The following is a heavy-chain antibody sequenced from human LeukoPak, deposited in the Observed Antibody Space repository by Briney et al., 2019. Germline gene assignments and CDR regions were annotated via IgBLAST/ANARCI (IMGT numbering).Heavy chain of an antibody. CDR3: ARDRYGDENY. Sequence: GGSLRLSFAASGFTFSSYEMNWVRQAPGKGLEWVSYISSSGSTIYYADSVKGRFTISRDNAKNSLYLQMNSLRAEDTAIYYCARDRYGDENYWGQGTLVTVSS. CDR1: GFTFSSYE. CDR2: ISSSGSTI. D-gene: IGHD4-17*01. J-gene: IGHJ4*02. V-gene: IGHV3-48*03.